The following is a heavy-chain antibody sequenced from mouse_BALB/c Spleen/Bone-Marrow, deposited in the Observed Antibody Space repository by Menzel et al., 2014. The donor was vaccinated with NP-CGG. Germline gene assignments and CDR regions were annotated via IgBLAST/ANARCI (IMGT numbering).Heavy chain of an antibody. J-gene: IGHJ2*01. CDR2: IRNKANGYTT. CDR1: GFTFTDYY. Sequence: EVHLVESGGGLVQPGDSLRLSCATSGFTFTDYYMNWVRQPPGKALEWLGFIRNKANGYTTEYSASVEGRFTISRDNSQSILYLQMNTLRAEDSAIYYCASDRGLTYFDYWGQGTTLTVSS. V-gene: IGHV7-3*02. CDR3: ASDRGLTYFDY. D-gene: IGHD2-4*01.